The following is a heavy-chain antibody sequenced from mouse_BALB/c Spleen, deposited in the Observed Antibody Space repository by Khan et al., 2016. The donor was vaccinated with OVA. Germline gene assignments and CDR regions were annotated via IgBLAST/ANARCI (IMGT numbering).Heavy chain of an antibody. J-gene: IGHJ4*01. CDR2: IWAGGST. CDR3: ASETPIYYYRYRTMDN. Sequence: QVQLKESGPGLVAPSQNLSITCTVSGFSLTSYGVHWVRQPPGKGLDWLGVIWAGGSTSYNSALMSRLSISKDNSKSHVFLEISSLQTDDTAMYYCASETPIYYYRYRTMDNRGQGTSVTGSS. V-gene: IGHV2-9*02. D-gene: IGHD1-2*01. CDR1: GFSLTSYG.